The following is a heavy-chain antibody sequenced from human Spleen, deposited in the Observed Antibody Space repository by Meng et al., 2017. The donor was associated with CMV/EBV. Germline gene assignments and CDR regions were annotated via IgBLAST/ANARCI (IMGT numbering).Heavy chain of an antibody. V-gene: IGHV3-66*02. CDR3: ARDETRGMDV. CDR1: GINFDDHG. Sequence: GESLKISCAASGINFDDHGMRWVRQAPGKGLKWVSVIYSGGSTYYADSVKGRFTISRDNSKNTLYLQMNSLRAEDTAVYYCARDETRGMDVWGQGTTVTVSS. CDR2: IYSGGST. J-gene: IGHJ6*02.